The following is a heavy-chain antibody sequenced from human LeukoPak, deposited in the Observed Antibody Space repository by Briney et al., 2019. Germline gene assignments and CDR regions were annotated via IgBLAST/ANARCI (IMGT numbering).Heavy chain of an antibody. D-gene: IGHD4-17*01. J-gene: IGHJ4*02. CDR3: ARSEGTTVTMFDY. Sequence: GGSLRLSCAASGFTFSNYPMHWVRQAPGKGLEWVAVIPYDGSNNYYSDSVKGRFTISRDNSKNTLYLQMNSLRPEDTAVYYCARSEGTTVTMFDYWGQGTLSPSPQ. V-gene: IGHV3-30-3*01. CDR2: IPYDGSNN. CDR1: GFTFSNYP.